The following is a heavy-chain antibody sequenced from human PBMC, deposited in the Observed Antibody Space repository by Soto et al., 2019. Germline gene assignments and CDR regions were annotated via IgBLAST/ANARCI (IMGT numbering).Heavy chain of an antibody. Sequence: ASVKVSCKASGYTFTSYAMHWVRQAPGKGLEWMGGFDPEDGETIYAQKFQGRVTMTEDTSTDTAYMELSSLRSEDTAVYYCATDLGISIAGAYWGQGTLVTVSS. CDR1: GYTFTSYA. D-gene: IGHD2-15*01. CDR2: FDPEDGET. CDR3: ATDLGISIAGAY. J-gene: IGHJ4*02. V-gene: IGHV1-24*01.